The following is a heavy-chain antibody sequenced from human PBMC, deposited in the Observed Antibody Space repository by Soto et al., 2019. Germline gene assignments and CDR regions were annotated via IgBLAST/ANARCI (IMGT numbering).Heavy chain of an antibody. D-gene: IGHD5-12*01. CDR3: ARDKNIVATISWFDP. Sequence: ASVKVSCKASGYTFTSYYMHWVRQAPGQGLEWMGIINPSGGSTSYAQKFQGRVTMTRDTSTSTVYMELSSLRSEDTAVYYCARDKNIVATISWFDPWGQGTLVTVSS. J-gene: IGHJ5*02. CDR2: INPSGGST. CDR1: GYTFTSYY. V-gene: IGHV1-46*03.